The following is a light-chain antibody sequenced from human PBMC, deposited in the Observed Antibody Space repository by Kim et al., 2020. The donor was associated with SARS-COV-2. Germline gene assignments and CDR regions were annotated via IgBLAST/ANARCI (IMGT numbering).Light chain of an antibody. CDR3: QNDVSEPG. Sequence: DIQINQSPSTLPASVGDRVSITCRTSQVVSRIFVWYQQKTGRAPNLLIYNASTLKSGVPSRVSGSGSGTEFTLTIYNLQPDDFATYYCQNDVSEPGFGHGTK. CDR1: QVVSRI. V-gene: IGKV1-5*03. J-gene: IGKJ1*01. CDR2: NAS.